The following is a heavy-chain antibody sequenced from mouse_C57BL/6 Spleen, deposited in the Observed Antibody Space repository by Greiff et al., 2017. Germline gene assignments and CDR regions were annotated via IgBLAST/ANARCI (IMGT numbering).Heavy chain of an antibody. D-gene: IGHD2-4*01. V-gene: IGHV1-76*01. CDR1: GYTFTDYY. J-gene: IGHJ4*01. CDR3: SRSYYDYDYAMDY. Sequence: QVQLQQSGAELVRPGASVKLSCKASGYTFTDYYINWVKQRPGQGLEWIARIYPGSGNTYYNEKFKGKATLTAEKSSSAAYMQLSSLTSEDSAFYFCSRSYYDYDYAMDYWGQGTSVTVSS. CDR2: IYPGSGNT.